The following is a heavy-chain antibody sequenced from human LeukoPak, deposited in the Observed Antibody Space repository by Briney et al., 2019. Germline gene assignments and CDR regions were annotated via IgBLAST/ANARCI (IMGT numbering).Heavy chain of an antibody. D-gene: IGHD6-13*01. J-gene: IGHJ4*02. Sequence: ASVKVSCKASGYTFTGYYMHWVRQAPGQGLEWMGWINPNSGGTNYAQKFQGRVTMTRDTSISTAYMELSRLRSDDTAAYYCATSWAGSWYWSYWGQGTLVTVSS. CDR3: ATSWAGSWYWSY. CDR1: GYTFTGYY. CDR2: INPNSGGT. V-gene: IGHV1-2*02.